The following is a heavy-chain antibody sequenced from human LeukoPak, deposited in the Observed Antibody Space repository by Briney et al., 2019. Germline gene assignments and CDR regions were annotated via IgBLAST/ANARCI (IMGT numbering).Heavy chain of an antibody. D-gene: IGHD5-18*01. V-gene: IGHV4-34*01. CDR2: INHSGST. J-gene: IGHJ4*02. CDR3: ARVGVLDTAMPXYYFDY. Sequence: SETLSLTCAVYGGSFSGYYWSWIRQPPGKGLEWIGEINHSGSTNYNPSLKSRVTISVDTSKNQFSLKLSSVTAADTAVYYCARVGVLDTAMPXYYFDYWGQGTLVTVSS. CDR1: GGSFSGYY.